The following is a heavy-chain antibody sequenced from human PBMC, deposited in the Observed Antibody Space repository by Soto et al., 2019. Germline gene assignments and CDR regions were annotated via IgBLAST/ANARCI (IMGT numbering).Heavy chain of an antibody. J-gene: IGHJ6*02. D-gene: IGHD1-26*01. V-gene: IGHV4-59*08. CDR2: ISYSGAS. CDR1: GGSITNYY. CDR3: ARHGYGSLHGLVDV. Sequence: QVQLQESGPGLVKPSETLSLTCTVSGGSITNYYCSWFRQPPGKGLEWIGYISYSGASAYNLSLKRRVTMSMNTSKTQFSLMLESVTATDKAVYYCARHGYGSLHGLVDVVGQGTTVIVSS.